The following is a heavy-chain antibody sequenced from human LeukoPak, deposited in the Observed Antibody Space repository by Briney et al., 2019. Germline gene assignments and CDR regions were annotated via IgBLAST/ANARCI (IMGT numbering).Heavy chain of an antibody. D-gene: IGHD2-15*01. J-gene: IGHJ4*02. CDR3: ARGVGVVAALDY. Sequence: GGSLRLSCAASGFTVSSNYMSWVRQAPGKGLEWVSVIYRGGGTFYADSVKGRFTISRDNAKNSLYLQMNSLRAEDTAVYYCARGVGVVAALDYWGQGTLVTVSS. V-gene: IGHV3-53*01. CDR2: IYRGGGT. CDR1: GFTVSSNY.